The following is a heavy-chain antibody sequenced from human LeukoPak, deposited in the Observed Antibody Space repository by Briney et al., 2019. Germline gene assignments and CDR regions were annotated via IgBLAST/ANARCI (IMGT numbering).Heavy chain of an antibody. D-gene: IGHD1-26*01. CDR2: IYSGGTT. Sequence: GGSLRLSCAASGFTVSSNYMSWVRQAPGKGLEWVSIIYSGGTTHYADSVKGRFTISRDNAKNSLYLQMNSLRAEDTAVYYCARAPKFRLVGVPKGPFDPWGQGTLVTVSS. CDR1: GFTVSSNY. J-gene: IGHJ5*02. V-gene: IGHV3-53*01. CDR3: ARAPKFRLVGVPKGPFDP.